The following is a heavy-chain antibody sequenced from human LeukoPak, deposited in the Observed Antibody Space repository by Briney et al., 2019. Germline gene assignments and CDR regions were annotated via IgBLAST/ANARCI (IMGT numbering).Heavy chain of an antibody. V-gene: IGHV3-23*01. CDR1: GFTFSSYW. CDR3: AKDQEWWGNSGFDY. J-gene: IGHJ4*02. CDR2: ISGSGGST. Sequence: GGSLRLSCAASGFTFSSYWMSWVRQAPGKGLEWVSAISGSGGSTYYADSVKGRFTISRDNSKNTLYLQMNSLRAEDTAVYYCAKDQEWWGNSGFDYWGQGTLVTVSS. D-gene: IGHD2-15*01.